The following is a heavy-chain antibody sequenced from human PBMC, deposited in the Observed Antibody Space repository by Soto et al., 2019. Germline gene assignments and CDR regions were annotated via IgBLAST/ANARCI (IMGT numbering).Heavy chain of an antibody. D-gene: IGHD3-22*01. CDR2: IYYRGST. J-gene: IGHJ4*02. CDR3: ARGSRLLSDY. Sequence: SETLSLTCTVSGGSISSGGYYWSWIRQHPGKGLEWIGYIYYRGSTYYNPSLKSRVTISVDTSKNQFSLKLSSVTAADTAVYYCARGSRLLSDYWGQGTLVTVSS. CDR1: GGSISSGGYY. V-gene: IGHV4-31*03.